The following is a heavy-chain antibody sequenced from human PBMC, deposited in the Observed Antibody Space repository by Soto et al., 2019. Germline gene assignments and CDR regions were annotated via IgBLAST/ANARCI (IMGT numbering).Heavy chain of an antibody. Sequence: QVQLVESGGGVVQPGRSLRLSCAASGFTFSSYAMHWVRQAPGKGLEWVAVISYDGSNKYYADSVKGRFTISRDNSKNTLYLQMNSLRAEDTAVYYFARDRARYSSSMLDAFDIWGQGTMVTVSS. CDR2: ISYDGSNK. CDR1: GFTFSSYA. D-gene: IGHD6-6*01. V-gene: IGHV3-30-3*01. J-gene: IGHJ3*02. CDR3: ARDRARYSSSMLDAFDI.